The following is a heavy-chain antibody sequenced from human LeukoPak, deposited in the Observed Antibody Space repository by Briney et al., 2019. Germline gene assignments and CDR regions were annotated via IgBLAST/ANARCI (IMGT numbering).Heavy chain of an antibody. CDR2: IFYNGVT. CDR1: GGSLINYY. V-gene: IGHV4-59*08. CDR3: ARHDNVPVIRRGFDF. Sequence: SETLSLTCTVSGGSLINYYWSWIRQPPRKGLEWLGYIFYNGVTYSSPSLESRVAISLDTSNNQLFLHLNSVTAADTAVYSCARHDNVPVIRRGFDFWGQGTLVTVSS. J-gene: IGHJ4*02. D-gene: IGHD2-21*02.